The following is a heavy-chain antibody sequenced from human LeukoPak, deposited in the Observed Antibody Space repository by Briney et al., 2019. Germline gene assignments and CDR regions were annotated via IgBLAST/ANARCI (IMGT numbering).Heavy chain of an antibody. D-gene: IGHD5-12*01. CDR1: GGSISSGGYY. CDR3: AREGDIAFDY. J-gene: IGHJ4*02. V-gene: IGHV4-31*03. CDR2: IYYSGST. Sequence: PSETLSLTCTVSGGSISSGGYYWSWIRQHPGKGLEWIGYIYYSGSTYYNPSLKSRVTISVDTSKNLFSLKLSSVTAADTAVYYCAREGDIAFDYWGQGTLVTVSS.